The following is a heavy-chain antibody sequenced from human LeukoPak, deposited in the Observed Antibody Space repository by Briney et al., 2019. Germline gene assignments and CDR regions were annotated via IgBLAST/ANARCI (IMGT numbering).Heavy chain of an antibody. CDR2: IYHSGST. CDR1: GGSISSSNW. CDR3: ARDQHCSSTSCYDY. D-gene: IGHD2-2*01. Sequence: SETLSLTCAVSGGSISSSNWWSWVRQPPGKGLEWIGEIYHSGSTNYNPSLKSRVTISVDKSKNQFSLRLSSVTAADTAVYYCARDQHCSSTSCYDYWGQGTLVTVSS. J-gene: IGHJ4*02. V-gene: IGHV4-4*02.